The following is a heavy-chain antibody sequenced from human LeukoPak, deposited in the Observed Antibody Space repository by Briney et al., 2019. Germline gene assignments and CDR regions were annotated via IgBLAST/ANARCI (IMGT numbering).Heavy chain of an antibody. D-gene: IGHD1-7*01. Sequence: PGGSLRLSCAASGFTVSSNYMSWVRQAPGKGLEWVSAISGSGGSTYYADSVKGRFTISRDNSKNTLYLQMNSLRAEDTAVYYCAKPRGELELLEPYWFDPWGQGTLVTVSS. J-gene: IGHJ5*02. CDR2: ISGSGGST. CDR3: AKPRGELELLEPYWFDP. V-gene: IGHV3-23*01. CDR1: GFTVSSNY.